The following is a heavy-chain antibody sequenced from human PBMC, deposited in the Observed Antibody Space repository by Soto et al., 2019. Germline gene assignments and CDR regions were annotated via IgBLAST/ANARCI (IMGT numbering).Heavy chain of an antibody. J-gene: IGHJ6*02. D-gene: IGHD4-17*01. Sequence: SQTLSLTCAISGDSVSSNSAAWNWIRQSPSRGLEWLGRTYYRSKWYNDYAVSVKSRITINPDTSKNQFSLQLNSVTPEDTAVYYCARAFDSWYGDYACMDVWGQGTTVTVSS. CDR2: TYYRSKWYN. CDR3: ARAFDSWYGDYACMDV. CDR1: GDSVSSNSAA. V-gene: IGHV6-1*01.